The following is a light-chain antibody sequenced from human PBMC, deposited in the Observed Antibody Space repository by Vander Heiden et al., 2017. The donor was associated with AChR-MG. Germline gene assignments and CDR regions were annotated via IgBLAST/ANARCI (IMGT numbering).Light chain of an antibody. V-gene: IGKV1-39*01. J-gene: IGKJ2*01. Sequence: DIQMTQSPSSLSASIGDRVTITCRASQSISSYLNLYQQKPGKAPKLLIYAASSLQSGVPSRFSGSGSGTDFTLIISSLQPEDSATYYCQQSYSTPRTFGQGTKLEIK. CDR3: QQSYSTPRT. CDR2: AAS. CDR1: QSISSY.